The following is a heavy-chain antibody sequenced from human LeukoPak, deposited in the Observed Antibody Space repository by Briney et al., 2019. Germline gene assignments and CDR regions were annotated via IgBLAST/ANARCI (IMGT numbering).Heavy chain of an antibody. D-gene: IGHD6-13*01. CDR1: GFTFSSYA. J-gene: IGHJ4*02. Sequence: GSLRPSCAASGFTFSSYAMNWVRQSPGKGLEWVSTISGGGGSTYYADSVKGRFTISRDNSRNTLYLQMNSLRAEDTAIYYCARGLTYSSRGFDYWGQGTLVTVSS. CDR3: ARGLTYSSRGFDY. CDR2: ISGGGGST. V-gene: IGHV3-23*01.